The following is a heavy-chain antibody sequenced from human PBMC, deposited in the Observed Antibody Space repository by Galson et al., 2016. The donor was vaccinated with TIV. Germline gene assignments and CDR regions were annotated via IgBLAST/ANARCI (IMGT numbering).Heavy chain of an antibody. V-gene: IGHV1-18*01. CDR3: ASDGLYCSGGSCYTDWYFDL. CDR2: ISAYNGNT. Sequence: SVKVSCKASGYTFINYGVGWVRQAPGQGLEWMGWISAYNGNTRYAQKLQARVTMTTDTSTDTAYMELRSLRSDDTAVYYCASDGLYCSGGSCYTDWYFDLWGRGTLVTVSS. CDR1: GYTFINYG. J-gene: IGHJ2*01. D-gene: IGHD2-15*01.